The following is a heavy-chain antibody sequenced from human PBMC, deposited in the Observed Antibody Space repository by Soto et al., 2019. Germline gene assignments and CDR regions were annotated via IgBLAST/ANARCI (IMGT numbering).Heavy chain of an antibody. CDR3: ARASVVVVDGFDY. CDR2: ISTSGSTI. D-gene: IGHD2-15*01. J-gene: IGHJ4*02. V-gene: IGHV3-48*03. CDR1: GFTFSSYE. Sequence: GGSLRLSCAASGFTFSSYEMNWVRQAPGKGLEWVSYISTSGSTIYCTDSVKGRFTISRDNAKNSLYLQMNSLRAEDTAVYYCARASVVVVDGFDYWGQGTLVTVSS.